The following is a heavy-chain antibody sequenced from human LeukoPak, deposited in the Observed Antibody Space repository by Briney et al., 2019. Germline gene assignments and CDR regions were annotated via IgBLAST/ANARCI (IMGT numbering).Heavy chain of an antibody. CDR1: GFTFSSYG. J-gene: IGHJ4*02. CDR3: AKGGSKILEWLLFDY. D-gene: IGHD3-3*01. CDR2: ISYDGSNK. Sequence: GRSLRLSCAASGFTFSSYGMHWVRQAPGKGLEWVAVISYDGSNKYYADSVKGRFTISRDNSKNTLYLQMNSLRAEDTAVYYCAKGGSKILEWLLFDYWGQGTLVTVSS. V-gene: IGHV3-30*18.